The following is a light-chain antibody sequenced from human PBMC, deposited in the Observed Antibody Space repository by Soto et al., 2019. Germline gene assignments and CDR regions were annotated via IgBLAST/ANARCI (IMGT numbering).Light chain of an antibody. J-gene: IGKJ3*01. CDR1: QGISSY. CDR2: AAS. CDR3: QQYYSYPIT. V-gene: IGKV1-8*01. Sequence: AIRMTQSPSSFSASTGDRVTITCRASQGISSYLAWYQRKPGKAPKLLIYAASTLQSGVPSRFSGSGSGTDFTLTISCLQSEDFATYYCQQYYSYPITFGPGTKVDIK.